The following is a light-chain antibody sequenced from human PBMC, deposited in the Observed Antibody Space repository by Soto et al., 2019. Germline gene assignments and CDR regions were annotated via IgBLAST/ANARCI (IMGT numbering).Light chain of an antibody. CDR2: KAS. Sequence: DIQMTQSPSTLSASVGDRVTITCRASQSISSWLAWYQQKPGKAPKLLIYKASSLESGVPSRFSGSGSGTEFTLTISSLQPEDFATYYCQQSYSPPPITFGQGTRLEI. J-gene: IGKJ5*01. V-gene: IGKV1-5*03. CDR3: QQSYSPPPIT. CDR1: QSISSW.